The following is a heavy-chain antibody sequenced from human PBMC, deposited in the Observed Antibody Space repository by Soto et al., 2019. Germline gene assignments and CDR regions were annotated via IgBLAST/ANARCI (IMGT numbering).Heavy chain of an antibody. CDR2: IYYSGST. CDR3: ARVLGRSGLSFDP. V-gene: IGHV4-59*01. Sequence: SETLSLTCTVSGGSISSYYWSWIRQPPGKGLEWIGYIYYSGSTNYNPSLKSRVTISVDTSKNQFSLKLSSVTAADTAVYYCARVLGRSGLSFDPWGQGTLVTVSS. J-gene: IGHJ5*02. D-gene: IGHD3-3*01. CDR1: GGSISSYY.